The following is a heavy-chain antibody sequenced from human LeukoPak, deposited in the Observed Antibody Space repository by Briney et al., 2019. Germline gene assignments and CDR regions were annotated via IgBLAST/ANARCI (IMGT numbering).Heavy chain of an antibody. Sequence: SVKVSCKASGGTFSSYAISWVRQAPGQGLEWMGGIIPIFGTANYAQKFQGRVTINTDTSTTTAYMELNRLTSEDAAVYYCASQSRSVAYFYYMDIWGKGTTVTVSS. D-gene: IGHD6-13*01. CDR1: GGTFSSYA. CDR3: ASQSRSVAYFYYMDI. CDR2: IIPIFGTA. J-gene: IGHJ6*03. V-gene: IGHV1-69*05.